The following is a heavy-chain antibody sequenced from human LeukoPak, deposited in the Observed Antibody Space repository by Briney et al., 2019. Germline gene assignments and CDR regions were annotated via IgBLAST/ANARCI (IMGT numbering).Heavy chain of an antibody. CDR3: ARGSDFDY. Sequence: PGGSLRLSCAASGFTFSSYAMHWVRQAPGKGLEYVSAISSNGGSTYYANSGKGRFTISRDNSKNTLYLQMGSLRAEDMAVYYCARGSDFDYWGQGTLVTVSS. CDR1: GFTFSSYA. V-gene: IGHV3-64*01. D-gene: IGHD2-15*01. J-gene: IGHJ4*02. CDR2: ISSNGGST.